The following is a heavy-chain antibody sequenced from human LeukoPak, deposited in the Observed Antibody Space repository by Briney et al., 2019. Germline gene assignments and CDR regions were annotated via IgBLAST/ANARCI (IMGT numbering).Heavy chain of an antibody. CDR2: ISDSGGRT. CDR3: AKQALAG. V-gene: IGHV3-23*01. CDR1: GFTFSSDA. D-gene: IGHD6-19*01. J-gene: IGHJ4*02. Sequence: GGSLRLSCAASGFTFSSDAMNWVRQAPGKGLEWVSGISDSGGRTYYADSVKGRFTISRDNSKKTLYLQMNSLRAEDTAVYYCAKQALAGWGQGTLVTVSS.